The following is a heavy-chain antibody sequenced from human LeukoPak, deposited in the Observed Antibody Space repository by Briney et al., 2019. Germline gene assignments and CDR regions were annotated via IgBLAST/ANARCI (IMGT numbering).Heavy chain of an antibody. V-gene: IGHV1-18*01. J-gene: IGHJ4*02. CDR3: ARDTKGFWSGYYMDY. CDR1: GYTFTSYG. D-gene: IGHD3-3*01. CDR2: ISAYNGNT. Sequence: GASAKVSCKASGYTFTSYGISWVRQAPGQGLEWMGWISAYNGNTNYAQKLQGRVTMTTDTSTSTAYMELRSLRSDDTAVYYCARDTKGFWSGYYMDYWGQGTLVTVSS.